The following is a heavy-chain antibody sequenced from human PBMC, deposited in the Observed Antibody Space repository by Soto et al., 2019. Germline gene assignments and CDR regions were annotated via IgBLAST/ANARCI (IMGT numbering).Heavy chain of an antibody. CDR1: GYTFTSYG. J-gene: IGHJ3*02. CDR2: ISAYNGNT. Sequence: GASVKVSCKASGYTFTSYGISWVRQAPGQGLEWMGWISAYNGNTNYAQKLQGRVTMTTNTSTSTAYMELSSLRSEDTAVYYCARLSSVLRYFDWLSSPRDALDIWGQGTMVTVSS. D-gene: IGHD3-9*01. CDR3: ARLSSVLRYFDWLSSPRDALDI. V-gene: IGHV1-18*01.